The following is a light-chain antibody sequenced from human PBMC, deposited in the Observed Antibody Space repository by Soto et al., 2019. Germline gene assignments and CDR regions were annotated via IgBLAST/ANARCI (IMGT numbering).Light chain of an antibody. CDR3: NSYTTSSALV. CDR2: EVS. Sequence: QSALTQPASVSGSPGQSITISCTGTSNDIGGYNLVSWYQQHPGKAPKLIIYEVSKRPSGASNRFSGSKSGNAAYLSISGLQPEDEADYYCNSYTTSSALVFGTGTKVTVL. J-gene: IGLJ1*01. V-gene: IGLV2-14*02. CDR1: SNDIGGYNL.